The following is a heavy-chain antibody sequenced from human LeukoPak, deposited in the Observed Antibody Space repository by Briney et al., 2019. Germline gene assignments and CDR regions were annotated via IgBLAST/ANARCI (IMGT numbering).Heavy chain of an antibody. CDR1: GFTFSSYS. D-gene: IGHD1-26*01. Sequence: GGSLRLSCAASGFTFSSYSMNWVRQAPGKGLEWVSSISSSSSYIYYADSVKGRFTISRDNAKNSLYLQMNSLRAEDTAVYYCASAILGATLGYWGQGTLVTVSS. CDR2: ISSSSSYI. J-gene: IGHJ4*02. V-gene: IGHV3-21*01. CDR3: ASAILGATLGY.